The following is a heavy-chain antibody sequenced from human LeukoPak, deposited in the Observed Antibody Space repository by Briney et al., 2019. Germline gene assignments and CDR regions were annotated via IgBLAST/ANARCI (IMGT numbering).Heavy chain of an antibody. CDR2: MHYAGAT. D-gene: IGHD4-23*01. Sequence: SETLSLTCAVYGGSLSGYYWSWFRQPPGKGLEWIGEMHYAGATNYSPSLKSRVTISAGTSKNQFSLKVNSVTAADTAVYYCARGVTLYYYFDLWGRGTLVTVSS. CDR3: ARGVTLYYYFDL. CDR1: GGSLSGYY. J-gene: IGHJ2*01. V-gene: IGHV4-34*01.